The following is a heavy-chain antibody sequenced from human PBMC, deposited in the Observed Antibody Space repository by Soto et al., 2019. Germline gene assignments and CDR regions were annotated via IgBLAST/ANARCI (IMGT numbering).Heavy chain of an antibody. CDR2: ISWNRGSL. CDR1: GFTFDDYA. J-gene: IGHJ4*02. D-gene: IGHD3-3*01. Sequence: EVQLVESGGGLVQPGRSLRLSCAASGFTFDDYAMHWVRQAPGKGLEWVSGISWNRGSLGYADSVKGRFTISRDNAKNSLYLQMNSLRAEDTAFYSCAKGQSGYYESRVIHWGQGTLVTVSS. V-gene: IGHV3-9*01. CDR3: AKGQSGYYESRVIH.